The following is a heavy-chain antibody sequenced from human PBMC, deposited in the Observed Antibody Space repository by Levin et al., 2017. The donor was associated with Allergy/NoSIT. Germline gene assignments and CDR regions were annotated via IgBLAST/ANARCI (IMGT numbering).Heavy chain of an antibody. V-gene: IGHV1-2*06. CDR1: GYTFIGYY. CDR2: INPNSGGT. CDR3: ARVPRDYDDYHIDY. Sequence: GESLKISCKASGYTFIGYYMYWVRQAPGQGLEWMGRINPNSGGTNYAQKFQGRVTMTRDTSISTAYMELSRLRSDDTAVYFCARVPRDYDDYHIDYWGQGTLVTVSS. D-gene: IGHD4-17*01. J-gene: IGHJ4*02.